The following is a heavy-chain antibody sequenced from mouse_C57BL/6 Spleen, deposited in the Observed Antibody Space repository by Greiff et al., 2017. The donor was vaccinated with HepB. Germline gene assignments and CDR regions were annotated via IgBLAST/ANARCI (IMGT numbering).Heavy chain of an antibody. CDR3: ARYDSSGFAWFAY. Sequence: QVQLKQSGAELVRPGSSVKLSCKASGYTFTSYWMHWVKQRPIQGLEWIGNIDPSDSETHYNQKFKDKATLTVDKSSSTAYMQLSSLTSEDSAVYYCARYDSSGFAWFAYWGQGTLVTVSA. J-gene: IGHJ3*01. CDR1: GYTFTSYW. CDR2: IDPSDSET. D-gene: IGHD3-2*02. V-gene: IGHV1-52*01.